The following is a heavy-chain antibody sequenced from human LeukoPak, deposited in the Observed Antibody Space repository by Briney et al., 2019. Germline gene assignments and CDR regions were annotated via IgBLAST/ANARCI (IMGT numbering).Heavy chain of an antibody. CDR2: INSDGSST. CDR3: ARSARWLQDLNY. Sequence: GGSLRLSCAASGFTFSSYWMHWVRQAPGKGLVWVSRINSDGSSTSYADSVKGRFTISRDNAKNTLYLQMNSLRAEDTAVYYCARSARWLQDLNYWGQGTLATVSS. CDR1: GFTFSSYW. V-gene: IGHV3-74*01. D-gene: IGHD5-24*01. J-gene: IGHJ4*02.